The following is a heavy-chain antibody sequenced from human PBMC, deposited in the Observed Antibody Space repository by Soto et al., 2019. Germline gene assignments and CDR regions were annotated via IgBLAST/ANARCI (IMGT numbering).Heavy chain of an antibody. CDR3: ASRIAAAGTDYYYYGMDV. Sequence: SETLSLTCAVYGGSFSGYYWSWIRQPPGKGLEWIGEINHSGSTNYNPSLKSRVTISVDTSKNQFSLKLSSVTAADTAVYYCASRIAAAGTDYYYYGMDVWGQGTTVTVSS. CDR2: INHSGST. D-gene: IGHD6-13*01. CDR1: GGSFSGYY. J-gene: IGHJ6*02. V-gene: IGHV4-34*01.